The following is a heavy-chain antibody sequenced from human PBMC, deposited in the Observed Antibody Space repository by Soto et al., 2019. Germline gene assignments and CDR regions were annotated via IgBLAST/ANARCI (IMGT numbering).Heavy chain of an antibody. Sequence: EVHLLESGGALVQPGGSLTLSCADSGFSFSDYAMSWVRQAPGNGLEWVSSISRTGDSAYYADSVKGRFAISRDRSKNRLSLQMNSLRVEDTAVYYCAKGPDGSGYYHNWFDSWGQGTLITVSS. J-gene: IGHJ5*01. CDR3: AKGPDGSGYYHNWFDS. V-gene: IGHV3-23*01. CDR2: ISRTGDSA. CDR1: GFSFSDYA. D-gene: IGHD3-22*01.